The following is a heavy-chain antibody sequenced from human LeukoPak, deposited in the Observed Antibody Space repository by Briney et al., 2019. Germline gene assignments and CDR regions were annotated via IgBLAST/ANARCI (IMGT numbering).Heavy chain of an antibody. CDR1: GFTFSSYA. CDR3: AKDPSSGSYYTGYFDY. D-gene: IGHD1-26*01. Sequence: GGSLRLSCAASGFTFSSYAMHWVRQAPGKGLEWVAVISYDGSNKYYADSVKGRFTISRDNSKNTLYLQMNSLRAEDTAVYYCAKDPSSGSYYTGYFDYWGQGTLVTVSS. J-gene: IGHJ4*02. V-gene: IGHV3-30*04. CDR2: ISYDGSNK.